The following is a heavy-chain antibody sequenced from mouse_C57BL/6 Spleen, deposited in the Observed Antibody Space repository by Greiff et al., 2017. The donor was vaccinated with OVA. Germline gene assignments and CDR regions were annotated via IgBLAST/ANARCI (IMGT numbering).Heavy chain of an antibody. J-gene: IGHJ4*01. Sequence: QVQLQQPGAELVKPGASVKLSCKASGYTFTSYWMHWVKQRPGQGLEWIGMIHPNSGSTNYNEKFKSKATLTVDKSSSTAYMQRSSLTSEDSAVYYCARWDSSGYDAMDYWGQGTSVTVSS. CDR2: IHPNSGST. V-gene: IGHV1-64*01. CDR1: GYTFTSYW. CDR3: ARWDSSGYDAMDY. D-gene: IGHD3-2*02.